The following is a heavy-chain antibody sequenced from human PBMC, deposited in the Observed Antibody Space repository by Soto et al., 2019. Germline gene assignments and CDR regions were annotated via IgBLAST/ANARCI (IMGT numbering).Heavy chain of an antibody. CDR2: ISGSGGST. D-gene: IGHD2-2*01. CDR3: AKNPRVVVPARGILNYYYYYYMDV. CDR1: GFTFSSYA. Sequence: EVQLLESGGGLVQPGGSLRLSCAASGFTFSSYAMSWVRQAPGKGLEWVSAISGSGGSTYYADSVKGRFTISRDNSKNTLYLQMNSLRAEDTAVYYCAKNPRVVVPARGILNYYYYYYMDVWGKGTTVTVSS. V-gene: IGHV3-23*01. J-gene: IGHJ6*03.